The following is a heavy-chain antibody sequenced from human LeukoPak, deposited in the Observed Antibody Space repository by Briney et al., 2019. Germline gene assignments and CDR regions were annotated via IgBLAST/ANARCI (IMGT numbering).Heavy chain of an antibody. V-gene: IGHV3-30-3*01. CDR3: ARDVGVYCAGGTCYNYYYAMDV. Sequence: PGGSLRLSCAASGFTFSSYAMHWVRQAPGKGLEWVAVISYDGSNKYYADSVKGRFTISRDNSKNTLYLQMNSLRAEDTAVYYCARDVGVYCAGGTCYNYYYAMDVWGQGTTVTVSS. D-gene: IGHD2-8*02. CDR2: ISYDGSNK. CDR1: GFTFSSYA. J-gene: IGHJ6*02.